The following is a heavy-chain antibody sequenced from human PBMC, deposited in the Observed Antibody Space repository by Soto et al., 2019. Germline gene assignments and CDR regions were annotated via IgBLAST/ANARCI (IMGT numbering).Heavy chain of an antibody. CDR1: GDSISTVNW. D-gene: IGHD2-8*01. CDR3: ATFSGFFTISPFDA. V-gene: IGHV4-4*02. J-gene: IGHJ5*02. Sequence: SETLSLTCGVSGDSISTVNWWSWVRQSPGKGLEWIGEIYHSGSTSYNPSLKSRVTMSVDKSKNPFSLQLTSVTAADTAVYYCATFSGFFTISPFDAWGQGTWGTVSS. CDR2: IYHSGST.